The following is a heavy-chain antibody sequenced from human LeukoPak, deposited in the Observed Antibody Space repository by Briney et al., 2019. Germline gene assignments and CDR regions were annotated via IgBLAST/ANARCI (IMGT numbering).Heavy chain of an antibody. CDR1: GFTVSSNY. J-gene: IGHJ6*03. V-gene: IGHV3-53*01. CDR3: ARVRITMVRGVITLPPYYYYMDV. Sequence: PGGSLRLSCAASGFTVSSNYMSWVRQAPGKGLEWVSVIYSSGSTYYADSVKGRFTISRDNSKNTLYLQMNSLRAEDTAVYYCARVRITMVRGVITLPPYYYYMDVWGKGTTVTISS. CDR2: IYSSGST. D-gene: IGHD3-10*01.